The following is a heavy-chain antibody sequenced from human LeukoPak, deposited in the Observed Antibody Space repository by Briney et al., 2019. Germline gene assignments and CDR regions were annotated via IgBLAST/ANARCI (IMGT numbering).Heavy chain of an antibody. J-gene: IGHJ4*02. V-gene: IGHV1-2*02. D-gene: IGHD3-3*01. Sequence: ASVKVSCKASGYTFTGYYMHWVRQAPGQGLEWMGWINPNSGGTNYAQKFQGRVSMTRDTSISTAYMELSRLRSDDTAVYYCARDHVLRFLEWPRPVDYWGQGTLVTVSS. CDR1: GYTFTGYY. CDR2: INPNSGGT. CDR3: ARDHVLRFLEWPRPVDY.